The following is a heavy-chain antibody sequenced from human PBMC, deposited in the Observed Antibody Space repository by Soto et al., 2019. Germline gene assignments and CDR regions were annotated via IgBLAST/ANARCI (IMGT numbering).Heavy chain of an antibody. D-gene: IGHD2-2*01. Sequence: SVKVSCKASGGTFSSYAISWVRQAPGQGLEWMGGIIPIFGTANYAQKFQGRVTITADESTSTAYMELSSLRSEDTAVYYCARGCSSTSCYPAAFDYWGQGTLVTVS. CDR1: GGTFSSYA. V-gene: IGHV1-69*13. J-gene: IGHJ4*02. CDR2: IIPIFGTA. CDR3: ARGCSSTSCYPAAFDY.